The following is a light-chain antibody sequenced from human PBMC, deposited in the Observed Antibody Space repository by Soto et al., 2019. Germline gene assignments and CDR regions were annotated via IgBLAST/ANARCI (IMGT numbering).Light chain of an antibody. CDR1: QSVSGSY. Sequence: EIVLTQSPGTLSLSPGERATLSCRASQSVSGSYLAWYKQKPGQAPRRLIYGASSRATGIPDRFSGSGSGTDFTLTISRLEPEDFAVYYCQQYGGSPFTFGPGTKVDIK. CDR3: QQYGGSPFT. V-gene: IGKV3-20*01. CDR2: GAS. J-gene: IGKJ3*01.